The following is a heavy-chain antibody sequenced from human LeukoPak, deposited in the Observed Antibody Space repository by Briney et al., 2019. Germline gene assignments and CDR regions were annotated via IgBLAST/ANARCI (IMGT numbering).Heavy chain of an antibody. CDR2: IKSNADGGTT. CDR1: GLTFSNAW. J-gene: IGHJ4*02. Sequence: PGGSLRLSCAASGLTFSNAWMSWVRQAPGKGLEWVGRIKSNADGGTTEYAAPVKGRFTISRDDSKNTLYLQMNSLKSEGTAVYYCVTTTITALTQGYWGQGALVTVSS. CDR3: VTTTITALTQGY. V-gene: IGHV3-15*01. D-gene: IGHD5-12*01.